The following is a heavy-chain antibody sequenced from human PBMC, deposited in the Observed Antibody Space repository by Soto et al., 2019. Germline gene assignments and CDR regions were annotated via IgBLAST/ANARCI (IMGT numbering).Heavy chain of an antibody. CDR1: GGTFSSYA. Sequence: QVQLVQSGAEVKKPGSSVKVSCKASGGTFSSYAISWVRQAPGQGLKWMGGIIPIFGTANYAQKFQGRVTITADESTSTAYMELSSLRSEDTAVYYCARDVSSSWQEISYDYWGQGTLVTVSS. CDR2: IIPIFGTA. D-gene: IGHD6-13*01. J-gene: IGHJ4*02. V-gene: IGHV1-69*01. CDR3: ARDVSSSWQEISYDY.